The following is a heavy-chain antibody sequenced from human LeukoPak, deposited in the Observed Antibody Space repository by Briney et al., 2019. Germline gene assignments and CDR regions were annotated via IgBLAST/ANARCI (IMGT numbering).Heavy chain of an antibody. Sequence: GRSLRLSCAASGFTSSHYGMHWVRQAPGRGLEWVAVIWNDGSNKYYADSVKGRFTISRDNSQNTVDLHMSSLRAEDTAVYYCAKDAQRGFDYSNSLEYWGQGTLVTVSS. CDR1: GFTSSHYG. V-gene: IGHV3-33*06. J-gene: IGHJ4*02. D-gene: IGHD4-11*01. CDR2: IWNDGSNK. CDR3: AKDAQRGFDYSNSLEY.